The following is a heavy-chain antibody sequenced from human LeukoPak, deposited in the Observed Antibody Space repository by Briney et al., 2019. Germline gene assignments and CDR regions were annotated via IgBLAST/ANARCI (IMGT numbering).Heavy chain of an antibody. V-gene: IGHV1-46*01. Sequence: GASVKVSCKASVYTFTTYYMHWVRQAPGQGLEGMGIINPRGGSASHAQKFQGRVTLTSDTSTSTVYMELSSLRSEDTAVYYCAREVVATIEGLDYWGQGTLVTVSS. CDR1: VYTFTTYY. J-gene: IGHJ4*02. D-gene: IGHD5-12*01. CDR2: INPRGGSA. CDR3: AREVVATIEGLDY.